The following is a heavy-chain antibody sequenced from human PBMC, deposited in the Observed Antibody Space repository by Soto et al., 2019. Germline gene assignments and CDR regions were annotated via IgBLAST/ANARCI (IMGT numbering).Heavy chain of an antibody. Sequence: ASVKVSCKVSGYTLTELSMHWVRQAPGKGLEWMGGFDPEDGETIYAQKFQGRVTMTEDTSTDTAYMELSSLRSEDTAVYYCAGSGITGTIRGWFDPWGQGTLVTVSS. CDR3: AGSGITGTIRGWFDP. CDR2: FDPEDGET. CDR1: GYTLTELS. D-gene: IGHD1-7*01. J-gene: IGHJ5*02. V-gene: IGHV1-24*01.